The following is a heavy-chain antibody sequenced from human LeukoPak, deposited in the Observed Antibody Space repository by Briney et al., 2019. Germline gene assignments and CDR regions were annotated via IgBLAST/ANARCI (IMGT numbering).Heavy chain of an antibody. V-gene: IGHV1-18*01. J-gene: IGHJ4*01. CDR2: ISASNGNP. Sequence: AVTVSCMASGYSFTSYGISWVRQAPGRGLEWVGWISASNGNPNYAQKLQGRGTMTTDTSTSTAYMEVRRLNSHDTAVDYLAKDPDHDSSGYFDNWGHGTPVTASS. CDR3: AKDPDHDSSGYFDN. CDR1: GYSFTSYG. D-gene: IGHD3-22*01.